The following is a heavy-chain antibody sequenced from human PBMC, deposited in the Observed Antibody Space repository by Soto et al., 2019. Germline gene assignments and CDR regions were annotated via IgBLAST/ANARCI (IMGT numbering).Heavy chain of an antibody. CDR2: IYYSGST. J-gene: IGHJ4*02. Sequence: SETLSLTCTVSGGSISSSSYYWGWIRQPPGKGLEWIGSIYYSGSTYYNPSLKSRVTISVDTSKNQFSLKLSSVTAADTAVYYCATTTKGGDRLGDQFDYWGQGTLVTVSS. D-gene: IGHD3-16*01. CDR3: ATTTKGGDRLGDQFDY. CDR1: GGSISSSSYY. V-gene: IGHV4-39*01.